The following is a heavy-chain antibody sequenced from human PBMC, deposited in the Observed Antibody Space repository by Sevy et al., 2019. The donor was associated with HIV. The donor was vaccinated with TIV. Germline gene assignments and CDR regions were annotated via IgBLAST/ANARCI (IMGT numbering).Heavy chain of an antibody. CDR3: ARRSSSSGFHY. Sequence: SETLSLTCAVSGYSISSGYYWGWTRQPPGKGLEWIGEIYYTGSTFCNPSLKSRVSISVDTSKNQFSLKLSSVTAADTAVYFCARRSSSSGFHYWGQGTLVTVSS. J-gene: IGHJ4*02. D-gene: IGHD6-6*01. CDR2: IYYTGST. V-gene: IGHV4-38-2*01. CDR1: GYSISSGYY.